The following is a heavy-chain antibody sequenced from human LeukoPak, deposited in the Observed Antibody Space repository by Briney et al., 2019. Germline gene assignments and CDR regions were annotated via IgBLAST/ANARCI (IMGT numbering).Heavy chain of an antibody. CDR3: ARESSSENAFDI. J-gene: IGHJ3*02. V-gene: IGHV3-64*01. Sequence: GGSLRLSCAASGFTFSSYAMHWVRQAPGKGLEYVSAISSNGGSTYYANSVKGRFTISRDNSKNTLYLQMGSLRAEDMAVYYCARESSSENAFDIWGQGTMVTVSS. CDR2: ISSNGGST. CDR1: GFTFSSYA. D-gene: IGHD3-10*01.